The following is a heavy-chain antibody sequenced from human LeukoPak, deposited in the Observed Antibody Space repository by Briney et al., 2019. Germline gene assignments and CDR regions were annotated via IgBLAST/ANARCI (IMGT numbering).Heavy chain of an antibody. V-gene: IGHV1-69*05. CDR1: GGTFSSYA. D-gene: IGHD3-16*01. J-gene: IGHJ4*02. Sequence: ASVKVSCKASGGTFSSYAISWVRQAPGQGLEWMGGIIPIFGTANYAQKFQGRVTMTRNTSISTAYMELSSLRSEDTAVYYCASGPGGYDYGEVGFDYWGQGTLVTVSS. CDR3: ASGPGGYDYGEVGFDY. CDR2: IIPIFGTA.